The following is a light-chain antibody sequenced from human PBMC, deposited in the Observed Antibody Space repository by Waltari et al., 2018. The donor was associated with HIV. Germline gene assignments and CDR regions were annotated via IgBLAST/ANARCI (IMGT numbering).Light chain of an antibody. J-gene: IGKJ2*01. CDR3: QQYHSTPNT. CDR2: AAS. V-gene: IGKV1-27*01. Sequence: DIQMTQSPSSLSASIGDTVTVTCRASQDISNFLAWYQQKPGKNPQLLIYAASTLQSGVPSRFSGSGSGTDFVLTITSLQPEDVAVYYCQQYHSTPNTFGQGTKVEIK. CDR1: QDISNF.